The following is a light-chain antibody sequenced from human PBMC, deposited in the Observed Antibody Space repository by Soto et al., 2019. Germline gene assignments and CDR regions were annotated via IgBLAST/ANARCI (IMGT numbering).Light chain of an antibody. J-gene: IGKJ1*01. CDR3: QQSYTKWT. Sequence: DLQMTQSPSYLSASVGDRVTITCRASQNIGSYLNWYHQKPGKAPKVLISAASILHSGVPSRFSGSGSGTDFTLTINSLQPEDFATYYCQQSYTKWTFGQGTKLEI. V-gene: IGKV1-39*01. CDR1: QNIGSY. CDR2: AAS.